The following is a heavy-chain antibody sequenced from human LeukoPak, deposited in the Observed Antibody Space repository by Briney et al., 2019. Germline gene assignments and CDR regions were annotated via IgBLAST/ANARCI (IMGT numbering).Heavy chain of an antibody. V-gene: IGHV6-1*01. CDR3: AKATYNAGAAAIVLKLVERTSYFDN. J-gene: IGHJ4*02. D-gene: IGHD2-8*02. CDR1: GDTASTNSAA. CDR2: TYYRSKWYK. Sequence: SQTLSLTSVIPGDTASTNSAAWNCIRHSPSRCLEWLGRTYYRSKWYKDYAVSVKSRITISPDTSKNQFSLQLNSVTAADTAVYYCAKATYNAGAAAIVLKLVERTSYFDNWGQGILVTVSS.